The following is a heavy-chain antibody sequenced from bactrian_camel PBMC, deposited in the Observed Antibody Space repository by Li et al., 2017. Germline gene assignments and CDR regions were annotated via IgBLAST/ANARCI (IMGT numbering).Heavy chain of an antibody. CDR1: GFTYSSYS. Sequence: VQLVESGGGSVQAGGSLRLSCVASGFTYSSYSMGWFRQAPGKEREGIAAIDYDGSTGYALSVKGRFTNSQDNAKITVDLQMHSLQPEDTGVYYCAAVRGVCYIDPKNYKFWGQGTQVTVS. J-gene: IGHJ4*01. CDR2: IDYDGST. CDR3: AAVRGVCYIDPKNYKF. V-gene: IGHV3S9*01. D-gene: IGHD2*01.